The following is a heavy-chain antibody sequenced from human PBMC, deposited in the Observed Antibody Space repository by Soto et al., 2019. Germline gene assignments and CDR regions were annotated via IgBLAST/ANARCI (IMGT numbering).Heavy chain of an antibody. Sequence: PGGSLRLSCAASGFTFSSYAMSWVRQAPGKGLEWVSAISGSGGSTYYADSVKGRFTISRDNSKNTLYLQMNSLRAEDTALYYCAMSSRSRRAFDIWGQGTMVTVSS. V-gene: IGHV3-23*01. CDR1: GFTFSSYA. J-gene: IGHJ3*02. D-gene: IGHD1-26*01. CDR2: ISGSGGST. CDR3: AMSSRSRRAFDI.